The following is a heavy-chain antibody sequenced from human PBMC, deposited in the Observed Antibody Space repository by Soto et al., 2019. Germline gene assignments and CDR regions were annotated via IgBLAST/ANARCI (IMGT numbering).Heavy chain of an antibody. CDR2: MYNTGST. V-gene: IGHV4-59*12. J-gene: IGHJ6*02. Sequence: SETLSLTCTVSGGSISGYYWSWIRQPPGKGLKWIGYMYNTGSTVYNPSFKSRVTISVDKSKNQFSLKLSSVTAADTAVYYCARDPSIVGADGEEYYYYYGMDVWGQGTTVTVSS. CDR3: ARDPSIVGADGEEYYYYYGMDV. D-gene: IGHD1-26*01. CDR1: GGSISGYY.